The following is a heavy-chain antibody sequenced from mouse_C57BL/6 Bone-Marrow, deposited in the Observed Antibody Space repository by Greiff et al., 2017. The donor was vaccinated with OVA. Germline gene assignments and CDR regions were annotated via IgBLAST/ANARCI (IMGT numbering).Heavy chain of an antibody. Sequence: VMLVESGAELARPGASVKLSCKASGYTFTSYGISWVKQRTGQGLEWIGEIYPRSGNTYYNEKFKGKATLTADKSSSTAYMELRSLTSEDSAVYFCARWGITTVVATPFAYWGQGTLVTVSA. CDR1: GYTFTSYG. CDR3: ARWGITTVVATPFAY. D-gene: IGHD1-1*01. CDR2: IYPRSGNT. V-gene: IGHV1-81*01. J-gene: IGHJ3*01.